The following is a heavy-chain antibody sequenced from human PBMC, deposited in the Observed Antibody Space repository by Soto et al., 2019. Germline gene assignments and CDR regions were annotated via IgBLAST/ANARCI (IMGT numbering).Heavy chain of an antibody. Sequence: QVQLVQSGAEVKKPGSSVKVSCKASAAAFSSDTLSWVRQSPGQGLEWMGRIVAILATAHYAQNFQGRVTITADKSTSTVYMELSSLRSEDTAVYYCARDPRDGYWYFDLWGRGTLVTVSS. CDR3: ARDPRDGYWYFDL. J-gene: IGHJ2*01. V-gene: IGHV1-69*08. CDR1: AAAFSSDT. CDR2: IVAILATA.